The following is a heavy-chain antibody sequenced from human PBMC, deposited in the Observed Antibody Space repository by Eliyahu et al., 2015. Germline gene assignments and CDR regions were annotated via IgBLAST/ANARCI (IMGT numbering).Heavy chain of an antibody. CDR2: IYYSGST. V-gene: IGHV4-30-4*01. D-gene: IGHD3-22*01. CDR1: GGSISSGDYY. Sequence: QVQLQESGPGLVKPSQTLSLTCTVSGGSISSGDYYWSWIRQPPGKGLEWIGYIYYSGSTYYNPSLKSRVTISVDTSKNQFSLKLSSVTAADTAVYYCARFRGVYYDSSGHDAFDIWGQGTMVTVSS. CDR3: ARFRGVYYDSSGHDAFDI. J-gene: IGHJ3*02.